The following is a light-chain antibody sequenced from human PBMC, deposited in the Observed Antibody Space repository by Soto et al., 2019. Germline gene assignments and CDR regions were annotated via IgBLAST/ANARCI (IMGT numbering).Light chain of an antibody. J-gene: IGKJ1*01. CDR2: GAS. CDR1: QIVSST. CDR3: QQYNNWPRT. Sequence: EIVMTQSPATLSVSPGERATLSCRASQIVSSTLAWYQQKPGQPPRPLIYGASTRATGIPARFSGSGSRTEFTLTISSLQSEDFAVYYCQQYNNWPRTFGQGTKVDIK. V-gene: IGKV3-15*01.